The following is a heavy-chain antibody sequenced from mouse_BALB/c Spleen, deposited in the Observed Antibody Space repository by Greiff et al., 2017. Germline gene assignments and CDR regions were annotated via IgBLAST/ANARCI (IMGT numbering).Heavy chain of an antibody. V-gene: IGHV1S81*02. J-gene: IGHJ1*01. Sequence: QVQLQQPGAELVKPGASVKLSCKASGYTFTSYWMHWVKQRPGQGLEWIGEINPSNGRTNYNEKFKSKATLTVDKSSSTAYMQLSSLTSEDSAVYYCARNGDYDWYFDVWGAGTTVTVSS. CDR2: INPSNGRT. CDR3: ARNGDYDWYFDV. D-gene: IGHD2-4*01. CDR1: GYTFTSYW.